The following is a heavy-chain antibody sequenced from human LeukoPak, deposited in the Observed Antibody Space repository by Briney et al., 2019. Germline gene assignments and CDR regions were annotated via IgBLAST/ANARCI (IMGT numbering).Heavy chain of an antibody. Sequence: SETLSLTCTVSGGSISSGDYYWSWIRQPPGKGLEWIGYIYYSGSTYYNPSLKSRVTISVDPSKNQFSLKLSSVTAADTAVYYCARMIGYCSSTSCYAGYNWFDPWGQGTLVTVSS. CDR3: ARMIGYCSSTSCYAGYNWFDP. V-gene: IGHV4-30-4*01. CDR2: IYYSGST. J-gene: IGHJ5*02. CDR1: GGSISSGDYY. D-gene: IGHD2-2*01.